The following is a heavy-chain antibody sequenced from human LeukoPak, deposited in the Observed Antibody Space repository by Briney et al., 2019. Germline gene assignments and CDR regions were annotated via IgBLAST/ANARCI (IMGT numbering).Heavy chain of an antibody. CDR3: AADQPRYPDAFDI. J-gene: IGHJ3*02. D-gene: IGHD1-1*01. V-gene: IGHV1-24*01. CDR1: GHTLTELS. Sequence: ASVKVSCKVSGHTLTELSMHWVRQAPGKGLEWMGGLDPEDGEIIYAQKFQGRVTMTEDTSTDTAYMELSSLRSEDTAVYYCAADQPRYPDAFDIWGQGTMVTVSS. CDR2: LDPEDGEI.